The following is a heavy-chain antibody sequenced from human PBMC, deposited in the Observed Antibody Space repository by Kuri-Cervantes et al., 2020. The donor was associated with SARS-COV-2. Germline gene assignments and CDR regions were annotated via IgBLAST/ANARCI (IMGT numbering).Heavy chain of an antibody. D-gene: IGHD1-1*01. Sequence: GESLKISCAASGFTFSSNYMHWFRQAPGKGLVWVSSIDSHSFSTYYADSVKGRFTISRDNGKNMLFLQMNSLRAEDTAVYYCVSDGDHWNFDYWGQGTLVTVYS. CDR1: GFTFSSNY. J-gene: IGHJ4*02. CDR2: IDSHSFST. CDR3: VSDGDHWNFDY. V-gene: IGHV3-74*01.